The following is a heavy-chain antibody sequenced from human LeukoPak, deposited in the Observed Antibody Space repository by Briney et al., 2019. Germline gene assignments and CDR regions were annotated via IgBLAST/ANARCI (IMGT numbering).Heavy chain of an antibody. CDR1: GFTFNIYS. J-gene: IGHJ3*02. Sequence: GGSLRLFCGASGFTFNIYSVNWVRQAPGKGLEGVSSISSSSSYIYYADSVKGRFTISRDNAKNSLYLQMNSLRAEDTAVYYCARARDSGYDFGAFDIWGQGTMVTVSS. CDR2: ISSSSSYI. V-gene: IGHV3-21*01. CDR3: ARARDSGYDFGAFDI. D-gene: IGHD5-12*01.